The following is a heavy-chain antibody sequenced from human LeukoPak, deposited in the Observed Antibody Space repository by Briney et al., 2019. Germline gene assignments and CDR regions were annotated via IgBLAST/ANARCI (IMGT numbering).Heavy chain of an antibody. J-gene: IGHJ3*02. D-gene: IGHD6-13*01. V-gene: IGHV1-2*02. Sequence: ASVKVSCKASGYTFTGYYMHWVRQAPGQGLEWMGWINPNSGGTNYAQKFQGRVMITADKSTSTAYMELSSLRSEDTAVYYCARDLRGAAQYSDAFHIWGQGTMVTVSS. CDR1: GYTFTGYY. CDR3: ARDLRGAAQYSDAFHI. CDR2: INPNSGGT.